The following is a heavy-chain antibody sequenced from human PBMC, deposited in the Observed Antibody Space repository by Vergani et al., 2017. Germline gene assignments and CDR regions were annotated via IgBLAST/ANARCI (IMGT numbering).Heavy chain of an antibody. CDR3: AKDTVGERYWDY. CDR1: GYTFSSYY. Sequence: QVQLVQSGAEVKKPGASVKVSCKASGYTFSSYYMHWVRQAPGQGLEWMGIINPSGGSTSYAQKFQGRVTMTRDTSTSTVYMELSSLRSEDTAVYYCAKDTVGERYWDYWGQGILVTVSS. CDR2: INPSGGST. D-gene: IGHD4-11*01. J-gene: IGHJ4*02. V-gene: IGHV1-46*01.